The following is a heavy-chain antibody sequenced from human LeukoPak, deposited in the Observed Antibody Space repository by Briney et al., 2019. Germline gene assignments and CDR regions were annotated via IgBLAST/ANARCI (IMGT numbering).Heavy chain of an antibody. V-gene: IGHV1-69*05. Sequence: RASVKVSCKASGGTFSSYAISWVRQAPGQGLEWMGGIIPIFGTASYAQKFQGRVTITTDESTSTAYMELSSLRSEDTAVYYCAGSSGGYPKVPFDYWGQGTLVTVSS. CDR1: GGTFSSYA. CDR2: IIPIFGTA. D-gene: IGHD1-26*01. J-gene: IGHJ4*02. CDR3: AGSSGGYPKVPFDY.